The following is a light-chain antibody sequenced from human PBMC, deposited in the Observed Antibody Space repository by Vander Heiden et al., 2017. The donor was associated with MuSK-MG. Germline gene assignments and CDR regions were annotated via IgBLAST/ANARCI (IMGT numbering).Light chain of an antibody. CDR1: SSNLGARYD. CDR2: GNT. J-gene: IGLJ3*02. V-gene: IGLV1-40*01. Sequence: QSVLTQPPSVSGAPGQRVSISCPGNSSNLGARYDVHGYQQVPGTAPKVLIYGNTNRPSGVPDRFSASKSGTSAFLAIAGLQAEDEADYYCQSYDISLSGWVFGGGTKLTVL. CDR3: QSYDISLSGWV.